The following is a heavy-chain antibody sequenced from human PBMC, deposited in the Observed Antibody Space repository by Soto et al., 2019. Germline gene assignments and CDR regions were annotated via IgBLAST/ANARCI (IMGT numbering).Heavy chain of an antibody. CDR2: IYYSGST. V-gene: IGHV4-31*03. J-gene: IGHJ6*02. Sequence: PSETLSLTCTVSGGSISSGGYYWSWIRQHPGKGLEWIGYIYYSGSTYYNPSLKSRVTISVDTSKNQFSLKLSSVTAADTAVYYCARSQAARLNYYGMDVWGQGTTVTV. CDR3: ARSQAARLNYYGMDV. CDR1: GGSISSGGYY. D-gene: IGHD6-6*01.